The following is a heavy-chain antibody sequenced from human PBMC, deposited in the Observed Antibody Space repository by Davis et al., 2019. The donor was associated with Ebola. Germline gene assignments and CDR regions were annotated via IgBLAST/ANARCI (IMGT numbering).Heavy chain of an antibody. D-gene: IGHD3-10*01. Sequence: GESLKISCAASGFTFSSYEMNWVRQAPGKGLEWVSVIYSGGSTYYADSVKGRFTISRHNSKNTLYLQMNSLRAEDTAVYYCARELATGVYYYYYGMDVWGQGTTVTVSS. CDR1: GFTFSSYE. V-gene: IGHV3-66*01. J-gene: IGHJ6*02. CDR2: IYSGGST. CDR3: ARELATGVYYYYYGMDV.